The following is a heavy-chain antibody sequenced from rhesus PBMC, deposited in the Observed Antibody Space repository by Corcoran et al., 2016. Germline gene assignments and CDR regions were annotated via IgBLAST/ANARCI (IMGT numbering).Heavy chain of an antibody. V-gene: IGHV3S5*01. Sequence: EVQLVETGGGLVQPGGSLKLSCAASGFTFSSYGMSWVRQAPGKGLGWVSAINSGGGSTYYADSVKGRFTISRDNSKNTLSLQMNSLRAEDTAVYYCAKWYCSSTYCSYIDYWGQGVLVTVSS. J-gene: IGHJ4*01. CDR1: GFTFSSYG. CDR3: AKWYCSSTYCSYIDY. CDR2: INSGGGST. D-gene: IGHD2-15*01.